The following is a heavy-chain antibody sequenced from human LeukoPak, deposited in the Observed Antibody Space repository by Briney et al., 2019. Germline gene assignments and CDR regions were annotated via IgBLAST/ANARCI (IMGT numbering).Heavy chain of an antibody. J-gene: IGHJ3*02. V-gene: IGHV1-2*02. Sequence: GASVKVSCKASGYTFTGYYMHWVRQAPGQGLEWMGWINPNSGGTNYAQKFQGRVTMTRVTSISTAYMELSRLRSDDTAVYYCARPDCGSGDCYSMDAFDTWGQGTMVTVSS. CDR3: ARPDCGSGDCYSMDAFDT. CDR2: INPNSGGT. CDR1: GYTFTGYY. D-gene: IGHD2-21*02.